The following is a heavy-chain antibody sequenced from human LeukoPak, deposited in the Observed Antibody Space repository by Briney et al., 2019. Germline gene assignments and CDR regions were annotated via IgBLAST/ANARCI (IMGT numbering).Heavy chain of an antibody. CDR3: ARQNSLTGCRRTPTTYFDY. CDR2: IYPGDSDI. CDR1: GYSFTSYW. J-gene: IGHJ4*02. Sequence: GESLKISCKGSGYSFTSYWIGWVRQMPGKGLEWMGIIYPGDSDIRYSPSFEGQVTISADKSISTAYLQWSSLKASDTAMYYCARQNSLTGCRRTPTTYFDYWGQGTLVTVSS. V-gene: IGHV5-51*01. D-gene: IGHD1-20*01.